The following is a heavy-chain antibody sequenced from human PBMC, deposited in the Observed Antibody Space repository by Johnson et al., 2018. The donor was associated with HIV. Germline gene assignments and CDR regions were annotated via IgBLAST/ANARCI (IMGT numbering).Heavy chain of an antibody. V-gene: IGHV3-30*04. Sequence: QVQLVESGGGVVQPGRSLRLSCVGSGFTFSNYALHCVRQAPGKGLEWVALISYDGSDKYYADSVKGRFTISSDNSKSTLYLQMNSLRAEDTAVYYCAKGRGPPRVFDIWGQGTMVTVSS. J-gene: IGHJ3*02. CDR1: GFTFSNYA. D-gene: IGHD3-10*01. CDR3: AKGRGPPRVFDI. CDR2: ISYDGSDK.